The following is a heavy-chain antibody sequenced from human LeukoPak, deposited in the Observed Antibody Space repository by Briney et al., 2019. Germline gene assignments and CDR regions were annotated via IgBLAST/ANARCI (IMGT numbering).Heavy chain of an antibody. CDR1: GYSFTSYN. D-gene: IGHD5-24*01. CDR2: IKPSGGNT. V-gene: IGHV1-46*01. J-gene: IGHJ3*02. Sequence: ASVKVSCKTSGYSFTSYNLHWVRQAPGQRLEWRGIIKPSGGNTNYAQKFQGRVTTTRDTSTSTVYMELSSLKSEDTAVYYCARVRDGYNDAYDIWGQGTMVTVSS. CDR3: ARVRDGYNDAYDI.